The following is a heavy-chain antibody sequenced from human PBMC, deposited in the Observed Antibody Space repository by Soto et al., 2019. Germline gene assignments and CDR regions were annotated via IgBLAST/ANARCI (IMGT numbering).Heavy chain of an antibody. CDR3: VRSYDF. J-gene: IGHJ4*02. V-gene: IGHV3-7*05. CDR2: IKEDGSER. Sequence: EVQLVESGGGLVQPGGSLRLSCAASGFTLSSAWMTWVRQAPGKGLEWVANIKEDGSERYYVHSVEGRFTVSRDNAKNSLYLQMDSLSAEDTAIYYGVRSYDFWGQGTQVTVSS. CDR1: GFTLSSAW.